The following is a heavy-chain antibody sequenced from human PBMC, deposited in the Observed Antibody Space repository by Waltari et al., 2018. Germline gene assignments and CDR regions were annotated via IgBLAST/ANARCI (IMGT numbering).Heavy chain of an antibody. Sequence: QVQLQQWGAGLLKPSETLSLTCAVYGGSFSGYYWRWIRQPPGKGLEWIGEINHSGSTNYNPSLKSRVTISVDTSKNQFSLKLSSVTAADTAVYYCARGRNYYYGSGSYYKTYYYYYGMDVWGQGTTVTVSS. CDR3: ARGRNYYYGSGSYYKTYYYYYGMDV. CDR1: GGSFSGYY. CDR2: INHSGST. D-gene: IGHD3-10*01. J-gene: IGHJ6*02. V-gene: IGHV4-34*01.